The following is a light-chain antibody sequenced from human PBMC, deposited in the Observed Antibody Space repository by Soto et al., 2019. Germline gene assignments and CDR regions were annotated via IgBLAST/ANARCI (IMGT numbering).Light chain of an antibody. CDR2: GAS. CDR3: QQYGSSTGWT. CDR1: QSLSSSY. Sequence: EIVLTQSPGTLSLSPGERATLSCRASQSLSSSYLVWYQQKPGQAPRLLIYGASSRATGIPDRFSGSGSGTDFTLTISRLEPEDFAVYYCQQYGSSTGWTFGQGTKVDIK. J-gene: IGKJ1*01. V-gene: IGKV3-20*01.